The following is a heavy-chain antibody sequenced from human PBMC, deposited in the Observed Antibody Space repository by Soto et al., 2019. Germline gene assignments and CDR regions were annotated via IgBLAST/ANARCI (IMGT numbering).Heavy chain of an antibody. Sequence: SETLSLTCTVSGGSISGSSYYWGWIRQPPGKGLEWIGTIYFSGGTYYNPSLKSRVTISVDTSKNQFSLRVNFVTAADTAVYYCARQSKPVAGTRYFYYYYMDVWGKGTTVTVSS. CDR1: GGSISGSSYY. V-gene: IGHV4-39*01. CDR3: ARQSKPVAGTRYFYYYYMDV. CDR2: IYFSGGT. J-gene: IGHJ6*03. D-gene: IGHD6-19*01.